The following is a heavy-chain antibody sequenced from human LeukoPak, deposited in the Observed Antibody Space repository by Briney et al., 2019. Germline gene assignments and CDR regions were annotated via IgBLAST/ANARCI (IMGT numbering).Heavy chain of an antibody. D-gene: IGHD6-13*01. CDR1: GFTFSSYS. CDR2: ISSSSIYI. Sequence: GGSLRLSCAASGFTFSSYSMNWVRQAPGKGLEWVSSISSSSIYIYYADAVKGRFTISRDNGKNSLYLQMNSLRAEDTAVYYCARDPIAAAGTWYGMDVWGQGTTVTVSS. CDR3: ARDPIAAAGTWYGMDV. V-gene: IGHV3-21*06. J-gene: IGHJ6*02.